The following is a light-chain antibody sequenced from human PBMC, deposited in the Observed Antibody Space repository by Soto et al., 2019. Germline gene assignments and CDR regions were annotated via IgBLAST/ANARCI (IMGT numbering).Light chain of an antibody. Sequence: QSVLTQPASVSGSPGQSITISCTGTSSDVGSYNLVSWYQQHPGKAPKLMIYEGSKRPSGISNRFSGSKSGNTASLTISGLQAEDEAEYYCWSYADSSRIYVFGSGTKLTVL. CDR1: SSDVGSYNL. CDR3: WSYADSSRIYV. V-gene: IGLV2-23*01. J-gene: IGLJ1*01. CDR2: EGS.